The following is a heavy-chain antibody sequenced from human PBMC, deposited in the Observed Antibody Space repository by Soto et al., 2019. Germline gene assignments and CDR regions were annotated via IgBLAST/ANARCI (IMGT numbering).Heavy chain of an antibody. V-gene: IGHV2-5*02. J-gene: IGHJ4*01. Sequence: QITLKESGPSLIKPTQTLALTCTFSGFSFNTRGVGVAWIRQPPGKTLEWLAVIYWDNDRRYRPSLTDRLSITKDMSTKQVVLTMTNVDPVDTGTYYCAHLVPGPLSFAYWGHGALVTVSS. CDR1: GFSFNTRGVG. D-gene: IGHD6-19*01. CDR3: AHLVPGPLSFAY. CDR2: IYWDNDR.